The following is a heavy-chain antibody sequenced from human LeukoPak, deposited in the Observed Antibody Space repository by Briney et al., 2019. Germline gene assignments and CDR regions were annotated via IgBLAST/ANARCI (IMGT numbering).Heavy chain of an antibody. D-gene: IGHD3-22*01. V-gene: IGHV3-66*02. CDR2: IYSGGST. CDR3: ARDLRYYDSSGYYNNWFDP. Sequence: GSLRLSCAASGFTVSSNYMSWVRQAPGKGLEWVSVIYSGGSTYYADSVKGRFTISRDNSKNTLYLQMNSLRAEDTAVYHCARDLRYYDSSGYYNNWFDPWGQGTLVTVSS. CDR1: GFTVSSNY. J-gene: IGHJ5*02.